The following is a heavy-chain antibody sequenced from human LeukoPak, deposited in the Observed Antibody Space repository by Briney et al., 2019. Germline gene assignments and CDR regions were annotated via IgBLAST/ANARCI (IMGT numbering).Heavy chain of an antibody. Sequence: SETLSLTCTVSGGSISSSSYYWGWIRQPPGKGLEWIGSIYYSGSTYYNPSLKSRVTISVDTSKNQFSLNLSSVTAADTAIYYCARAVITFGGAVAKGFDCWGQGTLVTVSS. J-gene: IGHJ4*02. D-gene: IGHD3-16*01. V-gene: IGHV4-39*07. CDR1: GGSISSSSYY. CDR2: IYYSGST. CDR3: ARAVITFGGAVAKGFDC.